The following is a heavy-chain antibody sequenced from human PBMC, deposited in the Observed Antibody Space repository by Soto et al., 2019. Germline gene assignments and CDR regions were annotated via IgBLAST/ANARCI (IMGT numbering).Heavy chain of an antibody. Sequence: RLSCAASGFTFSSYAMHWVRQAPGKGLEWVAVISYDGSNKYYADSVKGRFTISRDNSKNTLYLQMNSLRAEDTAVYYCARGGQDTMIVVATCFDYWGQGTLVTVSS. J-gene: IGHJ4*02. CDR1: GFTFSSYA. D-gene: IGHD3-22*01. V-gene: IGHV3-30-3*01. CDR2: ISYDGSNK. CDR3: ARGGQDTMIVVATCFDY.